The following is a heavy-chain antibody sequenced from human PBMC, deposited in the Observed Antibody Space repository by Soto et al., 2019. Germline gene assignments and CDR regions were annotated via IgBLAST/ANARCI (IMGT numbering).Heavy chain of an antibody. V-gene: IGHV4-39*01. J-gene: IGHJ6*02. CDR2: INHSGST. D-gene: IGHD2-2*01. CDR1: GGSISSRSYY. Sequence: SETLSLTCTVSGGSISSRSYYWGWLRQPPGKGLEWIGSINHSGSTNYNPSLKSRVTVSVDTSKNQFSLKLSSVTAADTAAYYCARASWGYCSSTSCQSQYYYYYGMDVWGQGTTVTVSS. CDR3: ARASWGYCSSTSCQSQYYYYYGMDV.